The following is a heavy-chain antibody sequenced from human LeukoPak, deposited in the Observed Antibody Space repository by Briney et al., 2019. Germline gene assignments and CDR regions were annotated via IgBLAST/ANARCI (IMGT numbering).Heavy chain of an antibody. D-gene: IGHD5-18*01. CDR1: GFTFSNYG. J-gene: IGHJ4*02. V-gene: IGHV3-30*02. Sequence: PGGSLRLSCAASGFTFSNYGMHWVRQAPGKGLEWVGFIRYDGRNKYYADFVKGRFTISRDNSKNTLYLQMNSLRAEDTAVYYCAKDVSRYSYGFSDYWGQGTLVTVSS. CDR3: AKDVSRYSYGFSDY. CDR2: IRYDGRNK.